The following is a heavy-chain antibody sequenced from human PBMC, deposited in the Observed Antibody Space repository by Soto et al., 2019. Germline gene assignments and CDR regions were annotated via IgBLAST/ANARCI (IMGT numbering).Heavy chain of an antibody. Sequence: QVQLVESGGGVVQPGRSLRLSCAASGFTFSSYGMHWVRQAPGKGLEWVAVISYDGSNKYYADSVKGRFTISRDNSKNTLYLQNNSLRAEDMAVYYWAKRRTYYYGSGSYGNWFDPWGQGTLVTVSS. J-gene: IGHJ5*02. CDR2: ISYDGSNK. CDR1: GFTFSSYG. CDR3: AKRRTYYYGSGSYGNWFDP. V-gene: IGHV3-30*18. D-gene: IGHD3-10*01.